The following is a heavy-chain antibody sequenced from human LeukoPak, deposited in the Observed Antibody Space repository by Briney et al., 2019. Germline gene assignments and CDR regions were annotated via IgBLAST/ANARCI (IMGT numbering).Heavy chain of an antibody. V-gene: IGHV3-21*01. CDR3: ARVRAYCGGDCSASFDY. J-gene: IGHJ4*02. Sequence: GGSLRLSXAAAGFTFSSYSTNWVRQAPGKGLEWVSSISSSSSYIYYADSVKGRFTISRDNAKNSLYLQMNSLRAEDTAVYYCARVRAYCGGDCSASFDYWGQGTLVTVSS. CDR1: GFTFSSYS. D-gene: IGHD2-21*02. CDR2: ISSSSSYI.